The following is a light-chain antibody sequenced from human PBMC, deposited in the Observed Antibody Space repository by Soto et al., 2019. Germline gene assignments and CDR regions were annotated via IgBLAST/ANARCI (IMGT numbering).Light chain of an antibody. Sequence: QSALTQPASLSGSPGQSITISCTGTSSDIGGHNYVSWYRHHPGKAPPLVIYEVTNRPSGVSNRFSGSKSDNTASLTISGLQTEYEADYYCSSFTSSSTWVFGGGTKLTVL. CDR1: SSDIGGHNY. J-gene: IGLJ3*02. CDR3: SSFTSSSTWV. V-gene: IGLV2-14*01. CDR2: EVT.